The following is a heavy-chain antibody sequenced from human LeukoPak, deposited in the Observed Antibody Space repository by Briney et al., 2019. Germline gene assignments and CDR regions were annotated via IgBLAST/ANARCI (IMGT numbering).Heavy chain of an antibody. CDR3: VKDRVDGSGSQFDS. Sequence: PGGSLRLSCAASGFTFSSYTMNWVRQAPGKGLEWVSSISSSNSYIYYADSVKGRFTISRDNAMDTLYLQMNSLRADDTAVYYCVKDRVDGSGSQFDSWGQGSLVIVSS. J-gene: IGHJ4*02. V-gene: IGHV3-21*04. D-gene: IGHD3-10*01. CDR1: GFTFSSYT. CDR2: ISSSNSYI.